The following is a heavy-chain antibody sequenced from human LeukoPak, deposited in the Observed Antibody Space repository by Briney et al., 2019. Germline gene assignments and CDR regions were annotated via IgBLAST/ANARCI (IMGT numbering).Heavy chain of an antibody. D-gene: IGHD6-6*01. Sequence: SETLSLTCTVSGGSISGSSYYWGWIRQPPGKGLEWTGTIYYSGSTYYNPSLKSRVTISVDTSKTQFSLKLSSVTAADTAVYYCARRLGSSSHFDYWGQGTLVTVSS. V-gene: IGHV4-39*01. J-gene: IGHJ4*02. CDR3: ARRLGSSSHFDY. CDR1: GGSISGSSYY. CDR2: IYYSGST.